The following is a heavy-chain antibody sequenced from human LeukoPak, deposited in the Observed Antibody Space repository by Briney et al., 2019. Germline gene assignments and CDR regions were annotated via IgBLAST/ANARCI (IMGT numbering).Heavy chain of an antibody. D-gene: IGHD1-26*01. CDR3: ASGVGAAPYY. J-gene: IGHJ4*02. CDR2: IYYSGST. CDR1: GGSFSGYY. V-gene: IGHV4-59*12. Sequence: SETLSLTCAVYGGSFSGYYWSWIRQPPGKGLEWIGYIYYSGSTNYNPSLKSRVTISVDTSKNQFSLKLSSVTAADTAVYYCASGVGAAPYYWGQGTLVTVSS.